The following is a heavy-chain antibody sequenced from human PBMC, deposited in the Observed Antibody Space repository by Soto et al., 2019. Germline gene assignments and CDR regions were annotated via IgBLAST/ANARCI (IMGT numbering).Heavy chain of an antibody. CDR2: INAGNGNT. CDR1: GYTFTSYA. D-gene: IGHD2-15*01. Sequence: ASVKGSCKASGYTFTSYAMPWVRQAPGQRLEWMGWINAGNGNTKYSQKFQGRVTITRDTSASTAYMELSSLRSDDTAVYYCAKDGGREGYFDNWFDPWGQGTLYTVSS. CDR3: AKDGGREGYFDNWFDP. V-gene: IGHV1-3*01. J-gene: IGHJ5*02.